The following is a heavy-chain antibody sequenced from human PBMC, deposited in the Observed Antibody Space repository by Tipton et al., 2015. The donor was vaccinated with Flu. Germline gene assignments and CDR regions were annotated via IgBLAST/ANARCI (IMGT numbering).Heavy chain of an antibody. J-gene: IGHJ4*02. CDR3: ARDLGRSSSPDY. CDR2: IYSDGSST. CDR1: GFTFSSYW. D-gene: IGHD6-6*01. V-gene: IGHV3-74*01. Sequence: SLRLSCAASGFTFSSYWMHWVRQAPGKGLVWVSRIYSDGSSTSYADSVKGRFTISRDNAKNTLYLQMNSLRAEDTAVYYCARDLGRSSSPDYWGQGTLLTVSS.